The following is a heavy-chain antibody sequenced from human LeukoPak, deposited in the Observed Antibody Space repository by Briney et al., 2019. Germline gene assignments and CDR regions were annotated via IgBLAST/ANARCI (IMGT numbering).Heavy chain of an antibody. D-gene: IGHD5-18*01. Sequence: PSETLSLTCTVSGGSISSYYWSWIRQPQGKGLEWIGYIYYSGSTNYNPSLKSRATISVDTSKNQFSLKLSSVTAADTAVYYCASRGYSYGYESFDYWGQGTLVTVSS. CDR3: ASRGYSYGYESFDY. CDR2: IYYSGST. J-gene: IGHJ4*02. CDR1: GGSISSYY. V-gene: IGHV4-59*08.